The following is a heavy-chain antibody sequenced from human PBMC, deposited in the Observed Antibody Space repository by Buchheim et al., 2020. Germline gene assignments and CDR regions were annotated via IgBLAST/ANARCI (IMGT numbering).Heavy chain of an antibody. CDR3: AKVYSTGWYPDY. J-gene: IGHJ4*02. CDR1: GFTFSSYA. D-gene: IGHD6-19*01. Sequence: EVQLLESGGGLVQPGGSLRLSCAASGFTFSSYAMSWVRRAPGKGLEWVSTISVSGGSTYYADSVKGRFTISRDNFKKTLYLQMHSLRGEDTAVYYCAKVYSTGWYPDYWGQGTL. CDR2: ISVSGGST. V-gene: IGHV3-23*01.